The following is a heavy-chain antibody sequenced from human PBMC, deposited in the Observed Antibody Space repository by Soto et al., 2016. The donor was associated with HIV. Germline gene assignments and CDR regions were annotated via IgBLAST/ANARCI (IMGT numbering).Heavy chain of an antibody. CDR3: ARDKYIAYGMDV. CDR1: GFTVSNDY. V-gene: IGHV3-66*01. D-gene: IGHD2-15*01. Sequence: EMQLVESGGGLVQPGGSLRLSCAASGFTVSNDYMNWVRQAPGKGLEWVSIIHTGGTTYYADTVKGRFTISRDGYRNTVYLQVNSLRAEDTAVYYCARDKYIAYGMDVWGQGTTVIVSS. CDR2: IHTGGTT. J-gene: IGHJ6*02.